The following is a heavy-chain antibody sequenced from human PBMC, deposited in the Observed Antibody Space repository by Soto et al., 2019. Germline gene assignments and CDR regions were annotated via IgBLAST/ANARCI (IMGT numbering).Heavy chain of an antibody. V-gene: IGHV4-39*01. J-gene: IGHJ2*01. CDR3: ARYIFQAEVGTRDTVPVLAVLLNRSSDL. CDR2: IYYSGRT. D-gene: IGHD1-1*01. Sequence: PGKGLEWIGRIYYSGRTYYNPSLKSRVTISVDTSKNQFSLKLSSVTAADTAVYYCARYIFQAEVGTRDTVPVLAVLLNRSSDL.